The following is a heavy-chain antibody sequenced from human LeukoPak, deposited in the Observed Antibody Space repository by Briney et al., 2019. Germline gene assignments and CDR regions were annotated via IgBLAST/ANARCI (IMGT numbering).Heavy chain of an antibody. CDR1: GFTFSGDEF. V-gene: IGHV3-48*03. J-gene: IGHJ6*03. Sequence: AGSLSLSCAASGFTFSGDEFKGWSRQPAEHGQGWSGGSCHSGSIYYTDSVKSRVTISRDNSKNSLSLQLNSLRAADTAVYYCARGPSNGWYEYYYYMDVWGKGPTVPISS. CDR3: ARGPSNGWYEYYYYMDV. D-gene: IGHD6-19*01. CDR2: GSCHSGSI.